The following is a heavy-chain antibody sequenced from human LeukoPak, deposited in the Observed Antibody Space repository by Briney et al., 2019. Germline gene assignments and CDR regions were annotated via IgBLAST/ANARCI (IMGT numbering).Heavy chain of an antibody. D-gene: IGHD3-3*02. CDR2: ISYDGSNK. Sequence: GGSLRLSCAASGFTISSYAMHWVRQAPGKGLEWVAVISYDGSNKYYADSVKGRFTISRDNSKNTLYLQMNSLRAEDTAVYYCASFLVWGQGTLVTVSS. J-gene: IGHJ4*02. V-gene: IGHV3-30*04. CDR3: ASFLV. CDR1: GFTISSYA.